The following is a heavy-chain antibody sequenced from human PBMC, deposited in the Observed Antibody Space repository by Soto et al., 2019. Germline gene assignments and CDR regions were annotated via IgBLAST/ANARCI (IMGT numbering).Heavy chain of an antibody. J-gene: IGHJ5*02. D-gene: IGHD5-18*01. CDR2: IYYSGST. V-gene: IGHV4-59*08. CDR1: GASIGTYY. CDR3: ARLVWSYGTWFDP. Sequence: PSETLSLTCTVSGASIGTYYRSWIRQPPGKGLEWIGYIYYSGSTNYNPSLKSRVTISVDTSKNQFSLKLSSVTAADTAVYYCARLVWSYGTWFDPWGQGTLVTVSS.